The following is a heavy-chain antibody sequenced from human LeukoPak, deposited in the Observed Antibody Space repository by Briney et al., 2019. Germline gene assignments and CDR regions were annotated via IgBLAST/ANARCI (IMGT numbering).Heavy chain of an antibody. CDR2: INPNSGGT. CDR3: ARDKGRYGDYYYYYYMDV. Sequence: GASVKVSCKASGYTFTGYYMHWVRQAPGQGLEWMGWINPNSGGTNYAQKFQGRVTMTRDTSISTAYMELSRLRSDDTAVYYCARDKGRYGDYYYYYYMDVWGKGTTVTVSS. CDR1: GYTFTGYY. D-gene: IGHD4-17*01. V-gene: IGHV1-2*02. J-gene: IGHJ6*03.